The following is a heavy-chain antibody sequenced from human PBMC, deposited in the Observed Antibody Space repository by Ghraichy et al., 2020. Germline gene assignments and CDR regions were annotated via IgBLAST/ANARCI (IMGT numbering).Heavy chain of an antibody. CDR2: ISGSGGST. V-gene: IGHV3-23*01. D-gene: IGHD3-9*01. Sequence: GGSLRLSCAASGFTFSSYAMSWVRQAPGKGLEWVSAISGSGGSTYYADSVKGRFTISRDNSKNTLYLQMNSLRAEDTAVYYCAKDQSPPYYDILTGYFGNDYWGQGTLVTVSS. CDR1: GFTFSSYA. J-gene: IGHJ4*02. CDR3: AKDQSPPYYDILTGYFGNDY.